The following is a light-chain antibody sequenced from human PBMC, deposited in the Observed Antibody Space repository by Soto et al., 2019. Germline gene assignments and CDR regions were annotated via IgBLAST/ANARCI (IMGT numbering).Light chain of an antibody. CDR2: GVY. J-gene: IGKJ5*01. CDR1: QSVSSSY. Sequence: EIVLTQSPCTLSASPGERVTLSCGASQSVSSSYLVWYQQKPGQSPRLLIYGVYSRATGTPDRFSGSGSGTDFTLTISRLEPEDSAVYYCQFYGSSLITFGQGTRLEIK. CDR3: QFYGSSLIT. V-gene: IGKV3-20*01.